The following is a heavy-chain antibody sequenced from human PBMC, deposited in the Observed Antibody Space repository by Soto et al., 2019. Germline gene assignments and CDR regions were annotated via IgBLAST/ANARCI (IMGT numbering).Heavy chain of an antibody. V-gene: IGHV4-34*01. CDR1: GGSFSGYY. D-gene: IGHD5-18*01. CDR2: INHSGST. J-gene: IGHJ5*02. CDR3: ASEVDTAMASLSDNGSDP. Sequence: PSETLSLTCAVYGGSFSGYYWSWIRQPPGKGLEWIGEINHSGSTNYNPSLKSRVTISVDTSKNQFSLKLSSVTAADTAVYYCASEVDTAMASLSDNGSDPWGQGTRVTVSS.